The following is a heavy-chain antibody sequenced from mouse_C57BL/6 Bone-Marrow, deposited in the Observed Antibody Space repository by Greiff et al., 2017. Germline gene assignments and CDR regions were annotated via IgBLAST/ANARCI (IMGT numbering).Heavy chain of an antibody. V-gene: IGHV1-64*01. CDR3: AGGLHGGAAVAY. CDR1: GYTFTSYW. CDR2: IHPNSGST. Sequence: QVQLQQPGAELVKPGASVKLSCKASGYTFTSYWMHWVKQRPGQGLEWIGMIHPNSGSTNYNEKFKGKATVTVDKSSSTAYMQLSSLTSEDSAVYYCAGGLHGGAAVAYWGQGTLATVSA. J-gene: IGHJ3*01. D-gene: IGHD1-1*01.